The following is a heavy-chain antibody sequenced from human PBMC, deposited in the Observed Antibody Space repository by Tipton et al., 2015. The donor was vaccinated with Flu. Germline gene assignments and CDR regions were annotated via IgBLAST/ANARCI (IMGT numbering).Heavy chain of an antibody. D-gene: IGHD2-2*01. CDR1: GGSISSYY. CDR3: ARGDCSSTSCLDY. V-gene: IGHV4-59*01. CDR2: IYYSGST. Sequence: LRLSCTVSGGSISSYYWSWIRQPPGKGLEWIGYIYYSGSTNFNPSLKSRVTISVDTSKNQFSLKLSSVTAADTAVYYCARGDCSSTSCLDYWGQGTLVTVSS. J-gene: IGHJ4*02.